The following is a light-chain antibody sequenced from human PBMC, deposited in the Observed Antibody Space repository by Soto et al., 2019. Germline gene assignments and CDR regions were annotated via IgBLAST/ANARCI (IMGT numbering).Light chain of an antibody. Sequence: QSVLTQPPSVSAAPGQKVTICCSGSTSNIGSNHVSWYQQLPETAPKLLIYDNNERPSGIPDRFSGSKSGTSATLGITGLQTGDEADYYCATWDNSLNTVLFGEGTKLTVL. CDR2: DNN. CDR1: TSNIGSNH. V-gene: IGLV1-51*01. J-gene: IGLJ2*01. CDR3: ATWDNSLNTVL.